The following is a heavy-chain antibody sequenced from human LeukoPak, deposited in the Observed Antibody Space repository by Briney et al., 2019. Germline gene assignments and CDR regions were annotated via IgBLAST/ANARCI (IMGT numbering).Heavy chain of an antibody. D-gene: IGHD4/OR15-4a*01. J-gene: IGHJ4*02. CDR2: INHSGST. Sequence: SETLSLTCAVYGGSFSGYYWSWIRQPPGKGLEWTGEINHSGSTNYNPSLKSRVTISVDTSKNQFSLKLSSVTAADTAVYYCARGPAKMRASDYWGQGTLVTVSS. CDR3: ARGPAKMRASDY. CDR1: GGSFSGYY. V-gene: IGHV4-34*01.